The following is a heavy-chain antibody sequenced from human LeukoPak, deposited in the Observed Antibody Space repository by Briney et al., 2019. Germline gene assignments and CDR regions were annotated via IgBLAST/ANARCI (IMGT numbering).Heavy chain of an antibody. CDR1: AYTFTGYY. Sequence: GASVKVSCKASAYTFTGYYMHWVRQAPGQGLEWMGWINPNSGGTNYAQKFQGWVTMTRDTSISTAYMELSRLRSDDTAVYYCAGLQGPSAFDIWGQGTMVTVSS. D-gene: IGHD5-18*01. CDR3: AGLQGPSAFDI. J-gene: IGHJ3*02. V-gene: IGHV1-2*04. CDR2: INPNSGGT.